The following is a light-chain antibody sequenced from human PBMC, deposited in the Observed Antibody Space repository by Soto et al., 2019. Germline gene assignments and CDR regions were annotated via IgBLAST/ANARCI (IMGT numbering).Light chain of an antibody. CDR1: SNDVGHSSF. V-gene: IGLV2-8*01. CDR3: NAQADNGKDV. CDR2: EVS. J-gene: IGLJ1*01. Sequence: QSALTQPPSASGSPGQSVTISCTGNSNDVGHSSFISWYQQHPGKGPKLIIYEVSKRPSGGPDRFSGSKSGNTASLSVSGLKDEDEADYFCNAQADNGKDVFGTGTKLTVL.